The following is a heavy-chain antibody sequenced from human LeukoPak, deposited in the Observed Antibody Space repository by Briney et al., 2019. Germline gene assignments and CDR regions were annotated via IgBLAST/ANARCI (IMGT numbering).Heavy chain of an antibody. D-gene: IGHD5-18*01. J-gene: IGHJ6*02. V-gene: IGHV4-61*01. CDR3: ARVQGEDSYGYFRYYGMDV. CDR1: GGSVSSGRYY. CDR2: IYYSGSTSYNPSYSSGST. Sequence: KPSETLSLTCTVSGGSVSSGRYYWSWIRQPPGKGLEWIGYIYYSGSTSYNPSYSSGSTNYNPSLKSRVTISVDTSKNQFSLKLSSVTAADTAVYYCARVQGEDSYGYFRYYGMDVWGQGTTVTVSS.